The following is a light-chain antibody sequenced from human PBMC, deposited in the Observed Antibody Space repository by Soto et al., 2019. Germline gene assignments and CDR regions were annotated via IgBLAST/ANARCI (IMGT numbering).Light chain of an antibody. V-gene: IGLV2-23*01. J-gene: IGLJ1*01. Sequence: QSALTQPASVSGSPGQSITISCTGTSSDVGSYNLVSWYQQHPGKAPKLMIYEGSKRPSGVSNRFSGSKSGNTASLTISGLQAEDEADYYCCSYAGSTFDVFGTGTKVTV. CDR3: CSYAGSTFDV. CDR2: EGS. CDR1: SSDVGSYNL.